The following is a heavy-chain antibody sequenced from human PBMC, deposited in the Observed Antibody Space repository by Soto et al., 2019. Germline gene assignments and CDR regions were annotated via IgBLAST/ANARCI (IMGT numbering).Heavy chain of an antibody. CDR1: GFSFNSYV. J-gene: IGHJ6*02. Sequence: PGGSLRLSCAASGFSFNSYVIHWVRQAPGKGLEWVAVISFEGNTQYYADSVKGRFTISRDNSKDTLSLQIHSLRPEDTAVYYCARGAEHQLLSRDYFYGMDVWGQGTTVTVSS. D-gene: IGHD1-1*01. CDR2: ISFEGNTQ. CDR3: ARGAEHQLLSRDYFYGMDV. V-gene: IGHV3-30*06.